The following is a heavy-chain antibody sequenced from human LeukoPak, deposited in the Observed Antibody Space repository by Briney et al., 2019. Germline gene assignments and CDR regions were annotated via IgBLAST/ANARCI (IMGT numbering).Heavy chain of an antibody. J-gene: IGHJ4*02. Sequence: PGGSLRLSCAASGFTFSSYAMHWVRQAPGKGLEWVAVISYDGSNKYYADSVKGRFTISRDNSKNTLYLQMNSLGAEDTAVYYCAREKRYYDILTGPWGQGTLVTVSS. CDR1: GFTFSSYA. CDR3: AREKRYYDILTGP. V-gene: IGHV3-30-3*01. D-gene: IGHD3-9*01. CDR2: ISYDGSNK.